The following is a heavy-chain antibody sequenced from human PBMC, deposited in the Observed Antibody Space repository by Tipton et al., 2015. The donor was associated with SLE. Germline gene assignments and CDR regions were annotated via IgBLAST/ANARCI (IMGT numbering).Heavy chain of an antibody. CDR3: ARGVAARGDY. J-gene: IGHJ4*02. D-gene: IGHD6-6*01. V-gene: IGHV4-39*07. CDR1: GGSINNSYYY. CDR2: IYYSGST. Sequence: TLSLTCTVSGGSINNSYYYWAWIRQPPGKGLEWIGSIYYSGSTFNNPSLKSRVTISVDTSKNQFSLKLSSVTAADTAVYYCARGVAARGDYWGQGTLVTVSS.